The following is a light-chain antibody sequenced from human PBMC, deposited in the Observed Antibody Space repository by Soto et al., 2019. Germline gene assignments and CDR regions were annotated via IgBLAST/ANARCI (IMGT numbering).Light chain of an antibody. V-gene: IGLV2-14*01. CDR2: EVS. CDR3: SSFTDTSTVGV. Sequence: QSALTQPASVSGSPGQSITISCTGTSRDVGGYIYVSWYQQYPGKAPKLVIYEVSNRHSGVSNRFSGSKSGNTASLTISGLQAEDEADYYCSSFTDTSTVGVFGGGTKLTVL. CDR1: SRDVGGYIY. J-gene: IGLJ3*02.